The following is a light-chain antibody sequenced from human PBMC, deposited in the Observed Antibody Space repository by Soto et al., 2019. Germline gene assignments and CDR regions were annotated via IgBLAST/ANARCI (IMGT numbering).Light chain of an antibody. CDR1: QSVSSY. V-gene: IGKV1-39*01. CDR3: LQNYQSPPT. Sequence: DIQMTQSPSPLSASVGDRVDITCRTSQSVSSYLNWYQAKPGKAPKLLIYETSNLESGVPSRFSGSGSGTDFTLTISSLQPEDSATYHCLQNYQSPPTFGQGTKVDIK. J-gene: IGKJ2*01. CDR2: ETS.